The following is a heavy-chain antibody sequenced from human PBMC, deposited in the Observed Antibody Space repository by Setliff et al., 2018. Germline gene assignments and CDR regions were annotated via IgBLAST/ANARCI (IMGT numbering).Heavy chain of an antibody. CDR3: ARGRGYCSSTSCSTYYYYGMDV. J-gene: IGHJ6*02. CDR1: GYSISSGRYY. D-gene: IGHD2-2*01. V-gene: IGHV4-61*02. Sequence: SETLSLTCTVSGYSISSGRYYWSWIRQPAGKGLEWIGRIFTSGSTEYSPSLNSRLTISMDTSNNQFSLKLSSVTAADTAVYYCARGRGYCSSTSCSTYYYYGMDVWGQGTTVTVSS. CDR2: IFTSGST.